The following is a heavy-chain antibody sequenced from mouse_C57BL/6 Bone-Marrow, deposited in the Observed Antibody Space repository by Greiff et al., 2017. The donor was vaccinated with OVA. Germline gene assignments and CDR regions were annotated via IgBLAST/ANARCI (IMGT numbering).Heavy chain of an antibody. CDR1: GYTFTSHW. Sequence: VQLQQSGPELVRPGASVKISCKAPGYTFTSHWMQWVRQRPGQGLEWIGEIFPGSGSTYYNEKFKGKATLTVDTSSSTAYMQLSSLTSEDAAVYFGARQAYDDGAWFAYWGQGTLVTVSA. CDR3: ARQAYDDGAWFAY. CDR2: IFPGSGST. V-gene: IGHV1-56*01. D-gene: IGHD2-12*01. J-gene: IGHJ3*01.